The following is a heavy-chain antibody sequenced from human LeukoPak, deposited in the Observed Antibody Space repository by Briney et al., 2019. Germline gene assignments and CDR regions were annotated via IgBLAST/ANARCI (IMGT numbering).Heavy chain of an antibody. CDR3: ARQYGRPFDY. D-gene: IGHD4-17*01. Sequence: GESLKISCKGSGYSFSDSWIGWVRQMPGKGLEWMGIIYPGDPDTRYSPSFQGQVTISADKSISTAYLQWSSLKATDTAMYYCARQYGRPFDYWGQGTLVTVSS. J-gene: IGHJ4*02. CDR1: GYSFSDSW. V-gene: IGHV5-51*01. CDR2: IYPGDPDT.